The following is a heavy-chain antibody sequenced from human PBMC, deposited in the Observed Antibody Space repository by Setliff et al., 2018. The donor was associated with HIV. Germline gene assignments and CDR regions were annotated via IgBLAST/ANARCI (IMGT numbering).Heavy chain of an antibody. CDR3: ARLHYYDRSGLTVGAFDI. Sequence: SETLSLTCTVSGGSSSSSSFYWGWIRQPPGKGLEWIGSIYYSGNTYYNPSLKSRVTISVDTSKNQFSLKLSSVTAADTAVYYCARLHYYDRSGLTVGAFDIWGQGTMVTVSS. J-gene: IGHJ3*02. CDR1: GGSSSSSSFY. CDR2: IYYSGNT. V-gene: IGHV4-39*01. D-gene: IGHD3-22*01.